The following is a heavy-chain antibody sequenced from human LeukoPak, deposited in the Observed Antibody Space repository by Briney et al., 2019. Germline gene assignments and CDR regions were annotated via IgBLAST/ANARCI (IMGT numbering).Heavy chain of an antibody. CDR3: ARLRGYTYGPPSQVSYFDY. CDR2: INPNSGGT. Sequence: VASVKVSCKASGYTFTGYYMHWVRQAPGQGLEWMGWINPNSGGTNYAQKFQGRVTMTRDTSISTAYMELSRLSSVDTAVYYCARLRGYTYGPPSQVSYFDYWGQGTLVTVSS. V-gene: IGHV1-2*02. D-gene: IGHD5-18*01. CDR1: GYTFTGYY. J-gene: IGHJ4*02.